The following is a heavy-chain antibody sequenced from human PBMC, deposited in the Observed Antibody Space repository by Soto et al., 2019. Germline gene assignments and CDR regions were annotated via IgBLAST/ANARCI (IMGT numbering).Heavy chain of an antibody. CDR1: GFPFSSYG. Sequence: EVHLVESGGGLVQPGGSRRLSCAASGFPFSSYGMNWVRQAPGKGLEWVSYISSSSTTIYYADSVRGRFTISRDNAKNSLYLQMNSLRDEDTAVYSCASPKSFDYWGQGTLVTVSS. J-gene: IGHJ4*02. V-gene: IGHV3-48*02. CDR3: ASPKSFDY. CDR2: ISSSSTTI.